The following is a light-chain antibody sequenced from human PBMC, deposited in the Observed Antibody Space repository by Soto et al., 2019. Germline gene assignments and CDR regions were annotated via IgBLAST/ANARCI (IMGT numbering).Light chain of an antibody. V-gene: IGKV3-15*01. CDR3: QQYNNWPAGT. J-gene: IGKJ1*01. Sequence: EIVMTQSPATLSVSPGERATLSCRASQSVSSNLAWYQQKPGQAPRLLIYGASTRANGIPARFSGSGSGTEFTRTISSLQSEDFAVYYCQQYNNWPAGTFGQGTKVEIK. CDR1: QSVSSN. CDR2: GAS.